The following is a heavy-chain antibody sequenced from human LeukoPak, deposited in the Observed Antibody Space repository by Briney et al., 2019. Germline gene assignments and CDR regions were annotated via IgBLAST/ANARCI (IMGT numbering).Heavy chain of an antibody. CDR1: GFTFSDYS. Sequence: GRSLRLSCAASGFTFSDYSMNWVRQVPGNWLEWVLSIRGSSGNINYADSEEGRFTISRDNAKNSLYLQINSLTVDDTALYYCARGGWRRNGLNPPDYWGQGTLVTVSS. J-gene: IGHJ4*02. D-gene: IGHD1-14*01. CDR3: ARGGWRRNGLNPPDY. V-gene: IGHV3-21*04. CDR2: IRGSSGNI.